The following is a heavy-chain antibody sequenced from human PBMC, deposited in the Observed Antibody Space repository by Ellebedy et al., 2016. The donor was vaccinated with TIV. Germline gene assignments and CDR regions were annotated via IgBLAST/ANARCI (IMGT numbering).Heavy chain of an antibody. Sequence: GGSLRLXXAASGFTFDDYAMHWVRQAPEKGLEWVSGISWRGHYIGYADSVRGRFTISRDNAKSSLYLQMNSLRIEDTAVYYCTKDLLRGIWGGSGRDYWGQGTLVTVSS. CDR1: GFTFDDYA. CDR3: TKDLLRGIWGGSGRDY. J-gene: IGHJ4*02. D-gene: IGHD7-27*01. V-gene: IGHV3-9*01. CDR2: ISWRGHYI.